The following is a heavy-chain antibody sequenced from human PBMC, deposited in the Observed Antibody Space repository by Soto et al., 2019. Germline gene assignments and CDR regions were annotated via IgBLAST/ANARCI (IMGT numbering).Heavy chain of an antibody. D-gene: IGHD6-13*01. J-gene: IGHJ3*02. CDR3: ARDHFMAAAGNDAFDI. CDR1: GYTFTSYG. V-gene: IGHV1-18*01. CDR2: ISAYNGNT. Sequence: QVQLVQSGAEVKKPGASVKVSCKASGYTFTSYGISWVRQAPGQGLEWMGWISAYNGNTNYAQKLQGRVTMTTDTSTSTVYMELSSLRSDDTAVYYCARDHFMAAAGNDAFDIWGQGTMVTVSS.